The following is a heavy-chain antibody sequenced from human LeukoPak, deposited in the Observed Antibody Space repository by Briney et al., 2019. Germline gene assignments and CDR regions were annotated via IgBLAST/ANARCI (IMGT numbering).Heavy chain of an antibody. D-gene: IGHD6-6*01. Sequence: SVKVSCKASGYSFSSYAISWVRQAPGQGLEWMGGIIPIFGTANYAQKFQGRVTITTDESTSTAYMELSSLRSEDTAVYYCATSIAARVGTFDIWGQGTMVTVSS. CDR1: GYSFSSYA. CDR3: ATSIAARVGTFDI. CDR2: IIPIFGTA. V-gene: IGHV1-69*05. J-gene: IGHJ3*02.